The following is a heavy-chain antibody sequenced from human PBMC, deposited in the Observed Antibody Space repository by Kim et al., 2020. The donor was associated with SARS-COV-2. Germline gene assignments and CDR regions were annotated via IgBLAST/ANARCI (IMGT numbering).Heavy chain of an antibody. CDR1: GYTFDRYTFADYN. V-gene: IGHV1-2*02. Sequence: ASVKVSCKASGYTFDRYTFADYNMHWFRQAPGQGLEWMGWGNPTSGGTKFAQKFQGRVTMTGDTSISTAYMELSRLKSDDTAVYYSARGRGDWAFGYFDFWDQGTMVTVSS. CDR2: GNPTSGGT. D-gene: IGHD2-21*02. J-gene: IGHJ3*01. CDR3: ARGRGDWAFGYFDF.